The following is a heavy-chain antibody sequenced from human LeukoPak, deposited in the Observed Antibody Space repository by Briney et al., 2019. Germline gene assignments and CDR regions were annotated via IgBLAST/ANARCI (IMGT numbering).Heavy chain of an antibody. J-gene: IGHJ6*03. CDR2: ISYDGSNK. CDR1: GFTFSSYA. CDR3: ARGIAAAGTSYYYMDV. D-gene: IGHD6-13*01. Sequence: GGSLRLSCAASGFTFSSYAMHWVRQAPGKGLEWVAVISYDGSNKYYADSVKGRFTISRDNSKNTLYLQMNSLRAEDTAVYYCARGIAAAGTSYYYMDVWGKGTTVTVSS. V-gene: IGHV3-30*01.